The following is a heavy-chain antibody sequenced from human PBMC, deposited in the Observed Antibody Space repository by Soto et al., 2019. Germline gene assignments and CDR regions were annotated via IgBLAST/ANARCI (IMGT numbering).Heavy chain of an antibody. V-gene: IGHV3-74*01. Sequence: HPGGSLRLSCAASGFTFSSYWMHWVRQAPGKGLVWVSRINSDGSSTSYADSVKGRFTISRDNAKNTLYLQMNSLRAEDTAVYYCARARGNYDDSSGYYDLGYWGQGTLVTVSS. CDR1: GFTFSSYW. D-gene: IGHD3-22*01. CDR2: INSDGSST. J-gene: IGHJ4*02. CDR3: ARARGNYDDSSGYYDLGY.